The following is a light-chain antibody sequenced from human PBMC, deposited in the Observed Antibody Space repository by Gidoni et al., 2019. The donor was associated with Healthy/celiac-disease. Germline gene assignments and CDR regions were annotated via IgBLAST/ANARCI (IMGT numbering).Light chain of an antibody. CDR3: QQYNNWPPEIT. CDR2: GAS. Sequence: EIVMTQSPATLSVSPGERATLSCRASQRVSSNLAWYQQKPGQAPRLLIYGASIRATGIPARVRGRGFGKEVNLNLSRLQVEDFAGYYCQQYNNWPPEITFGQGTRLEIK. J-gene: IGKJ5*01. V-gene: IGKV3D-15*01. CDR1: QRVSSN.